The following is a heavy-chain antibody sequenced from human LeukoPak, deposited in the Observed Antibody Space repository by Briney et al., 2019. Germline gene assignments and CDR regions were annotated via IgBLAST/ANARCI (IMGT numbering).Heavy chain of an antibody. CDR2: MNPNSGNT. CDR3: ARGSGVMSYNWFDP. CDR1: GGTFSSYA. J-gene: IGHJ5*02. V-gene: IGHV1-8*02. D-gene: IGHD3-16*01. Sequence: ASVTVSCKASGGTFSSYAISWVRQATGQGLEWMGWMNPNSGNTGYAQKFQGRVTMTRNTSVSTAYMELSSLRSEDTAVYYCARGSGVMSYNWFDPWGQGTLVTVSS.